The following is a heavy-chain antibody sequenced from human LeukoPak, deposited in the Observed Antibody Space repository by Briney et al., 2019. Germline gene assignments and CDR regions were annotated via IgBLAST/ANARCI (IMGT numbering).Heavy chain of an antibody. Sequence: SETLSLTCTVSGGSISNYYWSWIRQPAGKGLEWIGRIYTSGSTNYNPSLKSRVTMSIDTSKKQFSLKLTSVTAADTAVYYCTRDGGEGYNWVDYWGQGTLVTVSA. CDR3: TRDGGEGYNWVDY. D-gene: IGHD5-24*01. J-gene: IGHJ4*02. CDR2: IYTSGST. CDR1: GGSISNYY. V-gene: IGHV4-4*07.